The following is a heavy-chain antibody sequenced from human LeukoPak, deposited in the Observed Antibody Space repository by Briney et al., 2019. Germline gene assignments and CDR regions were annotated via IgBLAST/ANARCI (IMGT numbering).Heavy chain of an antibody. Sequence: ASVKVSCKVSGYTLTELSMHWVRQAPGKGLEWMGGFDPEDGETIYAQKFQGRVTMTEDTSTDTAYMELSSLRSEDTAVYYCATDLGYCSSTSCYKYYYYYYGMDVWGQGTTVTVSS. D-gene: IGHD2-2*02. V-gene: IGHV1-24*01. CDR2: FDPEDGET. CDR3: ATDLGYCSSTSCYKYYYYYYGMDV. J-gene: IGHJ6*02. CDR1: GYTLTELS.